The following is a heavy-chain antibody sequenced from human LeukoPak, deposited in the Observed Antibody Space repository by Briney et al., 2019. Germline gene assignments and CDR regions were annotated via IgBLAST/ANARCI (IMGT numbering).Heavy chain of an antibody. J-gene: IGHJ4*02. CDR3: ARGPGCVSTSCPYHFGY. V-gene: IGHV1-8*01. D-gene: IGHD2-2*01. CDR2: MNPNSGNT. CDR1: GYTFTNYD. Sequence: GASVKVSCKASGYTFTNYDINWVRQASGQGLDWMGWMNPNSGNTGYAQKFQGRVTMTRNTSISTAYMEVSSLSSEDTAVYYCARGPGCVSTSCPYHFGYWGQGTLVTVSS.